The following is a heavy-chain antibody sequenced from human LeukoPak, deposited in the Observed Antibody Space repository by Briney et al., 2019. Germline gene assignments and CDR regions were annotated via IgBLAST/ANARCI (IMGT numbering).Heavy chain of an antibody. J-gene: IGHJ3*02. CDR2: IYHSGCT. CDR1: GYSISSGYY. D-gene: IGHD3-10*01. Sequence: SETLSLTCAVSGYSISSGYYWGWIRQPPGKGLEWIGSIYHSGCTYYNPSLKSRVTMSVDTSKNQFSLTLSSVTAADTAVYYCARGGSSMVRGLRNAFDIWGQGTMVTVSS. V-gene: IGHV4-38-2*01. CDR3: ARGGSSMVRGLRNAFDI.